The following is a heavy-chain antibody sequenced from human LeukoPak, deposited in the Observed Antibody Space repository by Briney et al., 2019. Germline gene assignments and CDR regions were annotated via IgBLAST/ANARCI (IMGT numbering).Heavy chain of an antibody. Sequence: SGTLSLTCTVSGGSISSYYWSWIRQPPGKGMEWIGYIYYSGSTNYNPSLKSRVTISVDTSKNQFSLKLSSVTAADTAVYYCARQGIWFGDRRAFDIWGQGTMVTVSS. CDR2: IYYSGST. D-gene: IGHD3-10*01. CDR3: ARQGIWFGDRRAFDI. CDR1: GGSISSYY. J-gene: IGHJ3*02. V-gene: IGHV4-59*08.